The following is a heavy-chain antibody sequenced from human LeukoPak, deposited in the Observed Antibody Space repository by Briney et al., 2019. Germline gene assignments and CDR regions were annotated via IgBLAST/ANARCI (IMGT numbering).Heavy chain of an antibody. CDR3: ARDASRDSTIFGVVIIYNWFDP. CDR1: GGSNSSYY. D-gene: IGHD3-3*01. J-gene: IGHJ5*02. Sequence: SSETLSLTCTVSGGSNSSYYWSWIRQPAGKGLEWIGRIYTSGSTNYNPSLKSRVTMSVDTSKNQFSLKLSSVTAADTAVYYCARDASRDSTIFGVVIIYNWFDPWGQGTLVTVSS. CDR2: IYTSGST. V-gene: IGHV4-4*07.